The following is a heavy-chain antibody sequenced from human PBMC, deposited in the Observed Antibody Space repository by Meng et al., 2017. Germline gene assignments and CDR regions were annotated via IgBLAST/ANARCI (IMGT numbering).Heavy chain of an antibody. Sequence: QVQLVHSGAEGKKPGASVKVSCKASGYTFTSYAMHWVRQAPGQRLEWMGWINAGNGNTKYSQKFQGRVTITRDTSASTAYMELSSLRSEDTAVYYCARTPLRYCSGGSCYYFDYWGQGTLVTVSS. CDR1: GYTFTSYA. J-gene: IGHJ4*02. CDR3: ARTPLRYCSGGSCYYFDY. V-gene: IGHV1-3*01. CDR2: INAGNGNT. D-gene: IGHD2-15*01.